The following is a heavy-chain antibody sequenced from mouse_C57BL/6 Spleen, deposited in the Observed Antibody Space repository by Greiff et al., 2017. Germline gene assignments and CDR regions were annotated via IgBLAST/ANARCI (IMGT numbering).Heavy chain of an antibody. Sequence: VQLQQSGPELVKPGASVKLSCKASGYTFTSYWMHWVKQRPGQGLEWIGNINPSNGGTNYNEKFKSKATLTVDKSSSTAYMQLSSLTSEDSAVYYCANGNYSSYYAMDYWGQGTSVTVSS. CDR1: GYTFTSYW. CDR2: INPSNGGT. J-gene: IGHJ4*01. V-gene: IGHV1-53*01. D-gene: IGHD2-1*01. CDR3: ANGNYSSYYAMDY.